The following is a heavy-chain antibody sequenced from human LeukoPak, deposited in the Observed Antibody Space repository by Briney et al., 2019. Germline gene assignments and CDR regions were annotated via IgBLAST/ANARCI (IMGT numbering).Heavy chain of an antibody. CDR2: ISCDGSNK. CDR3: GVGASSASEFDY. Sequence: GGSLRLSCAASGFTFSSYAMHWVRQAPGKGLEWVAVISCDGSNKYYADSVKGRFTISRDNSKNTLYLQMNSLRAEDTAVYYCGVGASSASEFDYWGQGTLVTVSS. V-gene: IGHV3-30*04. CDR1: GFTFSSYA. J-gene: IGHJ4*02. D-gene: IGHD1-26*01.